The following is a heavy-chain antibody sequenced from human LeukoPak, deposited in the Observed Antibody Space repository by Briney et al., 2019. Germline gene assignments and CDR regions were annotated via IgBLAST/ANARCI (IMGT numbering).Heavy chain of an antibody. Sequence: SETLSLTCTVSGGSTNTYYWSWIRQPAGKGLEWIGRIYTSGNTNYNPSLKSRITMSVDTSKNQFSLNLSSVTAADTAGYYCARFRGSGSAFDIWGQGTMVTVSS. CDR1: GGSTNTYY. CDR3: ARFRGSGSAFDI. V-gene: IGHV4-4*07. CDR2: IYTSGNT. J-gene: IGHJ3*02. D-gene: IGHD3-10*01.